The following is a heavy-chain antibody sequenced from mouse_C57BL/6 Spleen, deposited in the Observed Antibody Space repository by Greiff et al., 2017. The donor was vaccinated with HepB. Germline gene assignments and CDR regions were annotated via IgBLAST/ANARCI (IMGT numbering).Heavy chain of an antibody. CDR3: ARAATGPNY. V-gene: IGHV3-6*01. J-gene: IGHJ4*01. CDR1: GYSITSGYY. CDR2: ISYDGSN. Sequence: EVKLLESGPGLVKPSQSLSLTCSVTGYSITSGYYWNWIRQFPGNKLEWMGYISYDGSNNYNPSLKNRISITRDTSKNQFFLKLNSVTTEDTATYYCARAATGPNYWGQGTSVTVSS.